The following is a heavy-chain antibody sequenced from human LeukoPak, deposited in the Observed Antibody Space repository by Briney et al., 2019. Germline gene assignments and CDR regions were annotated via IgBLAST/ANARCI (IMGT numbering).Heavy chain of an antibody. CDR1: GFTFTGYA. CDR3: ARGVYGDYYFDY. CDR2: ISSSGTVI. Sequence: GESLRLSCAASGFTFTGYAMNWVRQAPGKGLEWVSYISSSGTVIYFSDSVKGRFTISRDNAKNSLYLEMNSLRVEDTSVYYCARGVYGDYYFDYWGQGTLVTV. V-gene: IGHV3-48*03. D-gene: IGHD4-17*01. J-gene: IGHJ4*02.